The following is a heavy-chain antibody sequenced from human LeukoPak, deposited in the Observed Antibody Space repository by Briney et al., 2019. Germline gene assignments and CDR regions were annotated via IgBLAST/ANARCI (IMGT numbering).Heavy chain of an antibody. D-gene: IGHD3-9*01. CDR2: INPSSGGT. V-gene: IGHV1-2*02. CDR3: ARGVLLRYFDWLLYSY. Sequence: GSVTDSCKASGYTFTGYYMHWVRQAPGQGLEWMGWINPSSGGTNYAQTFQGRVTMTRDTSISTAYMELSRLRSDDTAVYYCARGVLLRYFDWLLYSYWGQGTLVTVSS. CDR1: GYTFTGYY. J-gene: IGHJ4*02.